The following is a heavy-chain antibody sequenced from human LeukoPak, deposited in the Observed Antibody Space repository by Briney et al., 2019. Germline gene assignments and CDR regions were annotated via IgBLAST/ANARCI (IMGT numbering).Heavy chain of an antibody. D-gene: IGHD2-2*01. J-gene: IGHJ4*02. CDR1: GYTFNGYY. CDR2: INTNTGNP. CDR3: ARQGPGDCTSTRCYGVGS. V-gene: IGHV7-4-1*02. Sequence: ASVKVSCKSSGYTFNGYYMHWVRQAPGQELEWMGWINTNTGNPTYAQGFTGRFVFSLDTSVSTAYLQISGLKPEDTAVYYCARQGPGDCTSTRCYGVGSWGQGTLVIVSS.